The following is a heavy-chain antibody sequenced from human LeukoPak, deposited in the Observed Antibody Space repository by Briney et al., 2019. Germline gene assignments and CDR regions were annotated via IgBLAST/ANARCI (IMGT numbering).Heavy chain of an antibody. CDR2: INHSGST. V-gene: IGHV4-34*01. CDR1: GGSFSGYY. Sequence: SETLSLTCAVYGGSFSGYYWSWIRQPPGKGLEWIGEINHSGSTNYNPSLKSRVTISVDTSKNQFSLKLSSVTAADTAVYYCARHGRGRITMVRGAYRDAFDIWGQGTMVTVSS. D-gene: IGHD3-10*01. CDR3: ARHGRGRITMVRGAYRDAFDI. J-gene: IGHJ3*02.